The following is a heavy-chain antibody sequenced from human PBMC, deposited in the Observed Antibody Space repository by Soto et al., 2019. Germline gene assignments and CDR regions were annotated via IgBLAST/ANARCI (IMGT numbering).Heavy chain of an antibody. V-gene: IGHV1-69*01. CDR3: ARDQAHSGSYYGSYYYYYGMDV. CDR1: GGTFSSYA. Sequence: QVQLVQSGAEVKKPGSSVKVSCKASGGTFSSYAISWVRQAPGQGLEWMGGIIPIFGTANYAQKFQGRVTITADESTSTAYMELSSLRSEDTAVYYCARDQAHSGSYYGSYYYYYGMDVWGQGTTVTVSS. D-gene: IGHD1-26*01. CDR2: IIPIFGTA. J-gene: IGHJ6*02.